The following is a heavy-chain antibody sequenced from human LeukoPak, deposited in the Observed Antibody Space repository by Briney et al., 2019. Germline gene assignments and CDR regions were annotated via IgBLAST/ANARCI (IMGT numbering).Heavy chain of an antibody. CDR2: IYPGDSDT. CDR3: ARWVTADRGKKDAFDI. Sequence: GESLKISCTASGYSFTTYWICCVRQMPGKLLELMGIIYPGDSDTRYSPSFQGQVTISADKSISTAYLQWSSLKASDTAIYHCARWVTADRGKKDAFDIWGQGTMVTVSS. J-gene: IGHJ3*02. CDR1: GYSFTTYW. D-gene: IGHD2-21*02. V-gene: IGHV5-51*01.